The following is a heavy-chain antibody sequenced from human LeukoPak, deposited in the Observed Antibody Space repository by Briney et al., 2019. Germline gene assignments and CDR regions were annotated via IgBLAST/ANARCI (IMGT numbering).Heavy chain of an antibody. CDR1: GYTFTSYG. V-gene: IGHV1-18*01. CDR3: ARGGGYSSSWHPLYYYYGMDV. Sequence: ASVKVSCKASGYTFTSYGISWVRQAPGQGLEWMGWISAYNGNTNYAQKLQGRVTMTTDTSTSTAYMELRSLRSDDTAVYYCARGGGYSSSWHPLYYYYGMDVWGQGTTVTVSS. CDR2: ISAYNGNT. J-gene: IGHJ6*02. D-gene: IGHD6-13*01.